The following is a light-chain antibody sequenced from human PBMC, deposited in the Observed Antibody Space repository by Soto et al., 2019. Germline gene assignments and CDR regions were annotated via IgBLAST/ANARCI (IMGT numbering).Light chain of an antibody. CDR1: SSDIGGYNY. J-gene: IGLJ1*01. CDR3: SSYTGSITIV. Sequence: LTQPASVSGSPGQPITISCTGTSSDIGGYNYVSWYQQQPGKAPKLLIYDVTYRPSWVSNRFSGSKSGNTASLTISGLQAEDEADYYCSSYTGSITIVFGTGTKVTVL. CDR2: DVT. V-gene: IGLV2-14*01.